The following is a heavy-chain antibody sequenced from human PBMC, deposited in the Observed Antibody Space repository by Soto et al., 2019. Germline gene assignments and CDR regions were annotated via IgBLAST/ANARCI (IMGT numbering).Heavy chain of an antibody. J-gene: IGHJ6*02. V-gene: IGHV1-2*04. Sequence: ASVKVSCNASGYTFTGYYMHWVRQAPGQGLVWMGWINPNSGVRNDAQRVQGWVNMTTDTSISTAYMELSRLRSDDTAVYYCARDSSYQLLPTTVYYGMDVWGQGTTVTVSS. CDR2: INPNSGVR. D-gene: IGHD2-2*01. CDR1: GYTFTGYY. CDR3: ARDSSYQLLPTTVYYGMDV.